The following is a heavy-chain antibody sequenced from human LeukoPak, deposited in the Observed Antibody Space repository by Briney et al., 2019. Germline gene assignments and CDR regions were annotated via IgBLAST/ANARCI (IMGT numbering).Heavy chain of an antibody. V-gene: IGHV1-2*02. CDR3: ARDPQYGDYFDY. CDR2: INPNSGGT. CDR1: GYTFTSYY. J-gene: IGHJ4*02. D-gene: IGHD4-17*01. Sequence: GASVKVSCKASGYTFTSYYMHWVRQAPGQGLEWMGWINPNSGGTNYAQKFQGRVTMTRDTSISTAYMELSRLRSDDTAVYYCARDPQYGDYFDYWGQGTLVTVSS.